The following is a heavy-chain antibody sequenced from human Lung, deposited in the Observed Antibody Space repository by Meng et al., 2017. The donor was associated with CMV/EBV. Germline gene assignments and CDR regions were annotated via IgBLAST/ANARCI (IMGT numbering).Heavy chain of an antibody. J-gene: IGHJ6*02. CDR2: IRFDGTNK. D-gene: IGHD3-22*01. CDR3: AKRGDSSGTYAMDV. Sequence: GGSLRLSCAASGFTFSSYAMHWVRQAPGKGLGWVANIRFDGTNKYHADSVKGRFTISRDNSKNTLYLQMNSLRAEDTAVYYCAKRGDSSGTYAMDVWGQGTXVTVSS. CDR1: GFTFSSYA. V-gene: IGHV3-30*02.